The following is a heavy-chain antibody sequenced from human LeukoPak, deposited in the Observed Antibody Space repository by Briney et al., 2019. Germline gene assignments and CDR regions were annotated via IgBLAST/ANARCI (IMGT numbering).Heavy chain of an antibody. CDR2: ISSDGGTT. Sequence: GGSLRLSCSASGFTFSSYTMHWVRQAPGKGLEFVSAISSDGGTTNYADSVKGRFTISRDNSKNTLYVQMSSLRAEDTAVYYCVKPGYKSSWFDYWGQGALVTVSS. D-gene: IGHD6-13*01. CDR1: GFTFSSYT. CDR3: VKPGYKSSWFDY. J-gene: IGHJ4*02. V-gene: IGHV3-64*05.